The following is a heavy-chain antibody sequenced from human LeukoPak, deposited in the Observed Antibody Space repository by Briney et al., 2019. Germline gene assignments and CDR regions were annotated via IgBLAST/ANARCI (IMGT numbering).Heavy chain of an antibody. CDR2: IKQDGSEK. CDR3: AATYSGNWEFDY. Sequence: GGSLRLSCAASGFTFSSYWMSWVRQAPGKGLEWVANIKQDGSEKYYVDSVKGRFTISRDNAKNSLYLEVNSLRAEDTALYYCAATYSGNWEFDYWGQGTLVTVSS. V-gene: IGHV3-7*03. CDR1: GFTFSSYW. J-gene: IGHJ4*02. D-gene: IGHD1-26*01.